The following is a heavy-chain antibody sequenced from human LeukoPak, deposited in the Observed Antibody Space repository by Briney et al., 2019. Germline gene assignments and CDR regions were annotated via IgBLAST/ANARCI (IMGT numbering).Heavy chain of an antibody. V-gene: IGHV3-23*01. CDR1: GFTFSTYA. D-gene: IGHD1-26*01. Sequence: GGSLRLSCAASGFTFSTYAMSWVRQAPGKGLEWVSAISGSAGSTNYADSVKGRFTISRDNFKNTLYLQMNSLRVEDTAVYYCARTGSSRFDYWGQGTLVTVSS. CDR2: ISGSAGST. CDR3: ARTGSSRFDY. J-gene: IGHJ4*02.